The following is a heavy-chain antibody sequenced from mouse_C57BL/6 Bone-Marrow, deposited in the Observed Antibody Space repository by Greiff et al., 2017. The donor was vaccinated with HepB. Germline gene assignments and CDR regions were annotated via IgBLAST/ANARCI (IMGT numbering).Heavy chain of an antibody. CDR1: GYTFTSYW. CDR2: INPSSGYT. J-gene: IGHJ4*01. D-gene: IGHD2-1*01. V-gene: IGHV1-7*01. CDR3: ARSPLLDYYAMDY. Sequence: QVQLKQSGAELAKPGASVKLSCKASGYTFTSYWMHWVKQRPGQGLEWIGYINPSSGYTKYNQKFKDKATLTADKSSSTAYMQLSSLTYEDSAVYYCARSPLLDYYAMDYWGQGTSVTVSS.